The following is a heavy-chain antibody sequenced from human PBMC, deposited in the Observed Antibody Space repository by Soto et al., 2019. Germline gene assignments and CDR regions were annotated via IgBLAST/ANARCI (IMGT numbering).Heavy chain of an antibody. CDR3: ASTHYDILTGYYRLLGY. Sequence: EVQLVESGGGLVKPGGSLRLSCAASGFTFSSYSMNWVRQAPGKGLEWVSSISSSSSYIYYADSVKGRFTISRDNAKNSLYLQINSLRAEDTAVYYCASTHYDILTGYYRLLGYWGQGTLVTVSS. J-gene: IGHJ4*02. CDR2: ISSSSSYI. V-gene: IGHV3-21*01. D-gene: IGHD3-9*01. CDR1: GFTFSSYS.